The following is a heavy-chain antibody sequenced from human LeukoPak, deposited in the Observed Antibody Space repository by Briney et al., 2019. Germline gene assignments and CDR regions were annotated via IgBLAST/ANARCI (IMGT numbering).Heavy chain of an antibody. J-gene: IGHJ5*02. CDR3: ARGLGYCSGGSCPRWLDP. CDR1: GGSISSGSYY. CDR2: IYTSGST. D-gene: IGHD2-15*01. V-gene: IGHV4-61*02. Sequence: SETLSLACTVSGGSISSGSYYWSWIRQPAGKGLEWIGRIYTSGSTNYNPSLKSRVTISVDTSKNQFSLKLSSVTAADTAVYYCARGLGYCSGGSCPRWLDPWGQGTLVTVSS.